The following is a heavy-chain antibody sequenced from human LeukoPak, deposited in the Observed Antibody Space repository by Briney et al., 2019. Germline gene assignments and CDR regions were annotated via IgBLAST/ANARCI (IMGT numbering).Heavy chain of an antibody. CDR2: INPNSGGT. V-gene: IGHV1-2*02. CDR3: ARVPSIAAAGFDP. CDR1: GYTFTTYY. D-gene: IGHD6-13*01. J-gene: IGHJ5*02. Sequence: ASVKVSCKASGYTFTTYYMHWVRQAPGQGLEWMGWINPNSGGTNYAQKFQGRVTMTRDTSISTAYMELSRLRSDDTAVYYCARVPSIAAAGFDPWGQGTLVTVSS.